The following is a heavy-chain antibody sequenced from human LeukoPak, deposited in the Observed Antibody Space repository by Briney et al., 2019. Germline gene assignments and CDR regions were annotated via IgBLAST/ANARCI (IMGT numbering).Heavy chain of an antibody. Sequence: SETLPLTCTVSGGSISSYYWSWIRQPPGKGLEWIGYIYYSGSTNYNPSLKSRVTISVDTSKNQFSLKLSSVTAADTAVYYCAGDGVGATLFDYWGQGTLVTVSS. V-gene: IGHV4-59*01. J-gene: IGHJ4*02. CDR2: IYYSGST. D-gene: IGHD1-26*01. CDR1: GGSISSYY. CDR3: AGDGVGATLFDY.